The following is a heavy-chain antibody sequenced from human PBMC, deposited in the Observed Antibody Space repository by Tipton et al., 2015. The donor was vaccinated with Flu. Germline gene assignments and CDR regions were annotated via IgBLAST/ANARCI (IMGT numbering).Heavy chain of an antibody. D-gene: IGHD3-10*01. CDR2: TYYSGST. V-gene: IGHV4-31*03. CDR3: ARDQGFGGGLAYDYYVLDV. CDR1: GGSISSGGNY. Sequence: LRLSCTVSGGSISSGGNYWSWIRQHPGKGLEWIGDTYYSGSTYYNPSLSGRITIPVDTSKNQFSLRLSSVTAADTAVYYCARDQGFGGGLAYDYYVLDVWGQGTTVTVSS. J-gene: IGHJ6*02.